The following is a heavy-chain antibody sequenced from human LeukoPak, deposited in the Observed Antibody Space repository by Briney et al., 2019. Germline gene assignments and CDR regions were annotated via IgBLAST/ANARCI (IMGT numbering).Heavy chain of an antibody. V-gene: IGHV4-59*01. Sequence: SETLSLTCTVSGASISSFYWSWIRQPPGKGLEWIGYIYYSGSSNYNPSLKSRVTMSVDTSKNQFSLKLSSVTAADTAVYYCARGAAFDIRGQGTMVTVSS. CDR3: ARGAAFDI. J-gene: IGHJ3*02. CDR1: GASISSFY. CDR2: IYYSGSS.